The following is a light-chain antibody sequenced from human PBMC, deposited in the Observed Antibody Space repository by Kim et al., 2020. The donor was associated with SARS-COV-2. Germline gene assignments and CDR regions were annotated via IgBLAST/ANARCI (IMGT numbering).Light chain of an antibody. V-gene: IGLV8-61*01. CDR3: LLYMGNYNWV. J-gene: IGLJ3*02. CDR1: SGEVFSGFH. Sequence: TGTPTCGLTSGEVFSGFHPSWYQQTPGRPPRTLIYRTDARASGVPDRFSGSILGNKAALPITGAQAEDESEYYCLLYMGNYNWVFGGGTKLTVL. CDR2: RTD.